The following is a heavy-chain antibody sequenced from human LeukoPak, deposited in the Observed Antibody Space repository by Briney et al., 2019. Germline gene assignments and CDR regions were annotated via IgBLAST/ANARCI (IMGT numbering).Heavy chain of an antibody. D-gene: IGHD4-23*01. CDR3: AREGGGNSDFSMEYYFDY. Sequence: ASVKVSCKASGYTFTSYDINWVRQATGQGLEWMGWMNPNSGNTGYAQKFQGRVTMTRNTSISTAYMELSSLRSEDTAVYYCAREGGGNSDFSMEYYFDYWGQGTLVTVSS. CDR1: GYTFTSYD. CDR2: MNPNSGNT. V-gene: IGHV1-8*01. J-gene: IGHJ4*02.